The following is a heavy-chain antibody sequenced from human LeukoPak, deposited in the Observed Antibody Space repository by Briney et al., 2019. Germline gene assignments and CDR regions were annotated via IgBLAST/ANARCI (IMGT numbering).Heavy chain of an antibody. J-gene: IGHJ3*02. V-gene: IGHV7-4-1*02. CDR3: AREIPLNDPDAFDI. Sequence: ASVKVSCKASGYTFTSYAMNWVRQAPGQGLEWMGWINTNTGNPTYAQGFTGRFVFSLDTSVGTAYLQISSLKAEDTAVYYCAREIPLNDPDAFDIWGQGTMVTVSS. CDR1: GYTFTSYA. CDR2: INTNTGNP.